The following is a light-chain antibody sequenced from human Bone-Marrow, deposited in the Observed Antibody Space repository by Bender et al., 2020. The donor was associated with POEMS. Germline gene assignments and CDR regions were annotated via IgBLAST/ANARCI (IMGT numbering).Light chain of an antibody. Sequence: QSALTQPRSVSGSPGQSVTISCTGSSSDVGEYNFISWYQQHPGKVPKLMIYDVRARPSGVPDRFSGSKSAYSASLTISALEAEEVADYYCCSYAGNWVFGGGTRLTVL. V-gene: IGLV2-11*01. CDR3: CSYAGNWV. J-gene: IGLJ3*02. CDR2: DVR. CDR1: SSDVGEYNF.